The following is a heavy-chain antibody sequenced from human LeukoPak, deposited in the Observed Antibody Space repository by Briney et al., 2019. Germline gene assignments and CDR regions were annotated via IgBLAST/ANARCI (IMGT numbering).Heavy chain of an antibody. CDR3: ARVVVGDIAAFDI. CDR1: GYTFISYY. J-gene: IGHJ3*02. V-gene: IGHV1-46*01. Sequence: SVKVSCKASGYTFISYYMHWVRQAPGQGLEWMGIINPSGGSTSYAQKLQGRVTMTRDTSTSTVYMELSSLRSEDTAVYYCARVVVGDIAAFDIWGQGTMVTVSS. CDR2: INPSGGST. D-gene: IGHD4-17*01.